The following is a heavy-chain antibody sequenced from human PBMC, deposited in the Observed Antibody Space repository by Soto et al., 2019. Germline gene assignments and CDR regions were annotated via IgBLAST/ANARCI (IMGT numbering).Heavy chain of an antibody. Sequence: ASVKVSCKASGYTFTSYGISWVRQAPGQGLEWMGWISAYNGNTNYAQKLQGRVTMTTDTSTSTAYMELRSLRSDDTAVYYCARDLEGTYYYGSGSYPPYYYYYGMEVWGEGTTVTVSS. CDR2: ISAYNGNT. D-gene: IGHD3-10*01. CDR1: GYTFTSYG. J-gene: IGHJ6*04. V-gene: IGHV1-18*04. CDR3: ARDLEGTYYYGSGSYPPYYYYYGMEV.